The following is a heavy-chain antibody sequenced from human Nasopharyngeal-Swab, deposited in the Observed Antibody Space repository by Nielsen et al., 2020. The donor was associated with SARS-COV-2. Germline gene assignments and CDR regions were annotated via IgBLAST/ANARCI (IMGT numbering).Heavy chain of an antibody. CDR2: IWYDGSNK. D-gene: IGHD4-17*01. Sequence: VRQAPGKGLEWVAVIWYDGSNKYYADSVKGRFTISRDNSKSTLYLQMNSLRAEDTAVYYCAREAGTTVTTYGGVPDYWGQGTLVTVSS. CDR3: AREAGTTVTTYGGVPDY. J-gene: IGHJ4*02. V-gene: IGHV3-33*01.